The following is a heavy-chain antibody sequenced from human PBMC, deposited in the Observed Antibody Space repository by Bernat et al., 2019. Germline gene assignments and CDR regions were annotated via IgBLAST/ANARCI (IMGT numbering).Heavy chain of an antibody. CDR2: IWYDGSDK. CDR3: ARGNWGYYYGMDV. V-gene: IGHV3-33*01. Sequence: QVQLVESGGGVVQPGRSLRLSCAASGFTFSNYGMHWVRQAPGKGLEWVAVIWYDGSDKYYADSVGGRFTISRDNSKNTLYLQMNSLRAEDTAVYYCARGNWGYYYGMDVWGQGTTVTVSS. J-gene: IGHJ6*02. CDR1: GFTFSNYG. D-gene: IGHD7-27*01.